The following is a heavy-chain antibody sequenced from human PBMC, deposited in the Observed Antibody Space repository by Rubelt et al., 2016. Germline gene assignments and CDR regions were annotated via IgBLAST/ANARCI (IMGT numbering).Heavy chain of an antibody. Sequence: GKGLEWLANIKQDGSEKYYVDSVKGRFTISRDNAKNSLYLQMNSLRAEDTAVYYCAREAAESGGFDYWGQGTLVTVSS. CDR3: AREAAESGGFDY. J-gene: IGHJ4*02. CDR2: IKQDGSEK. D-gene: IGHD3-16*01. V-gene: IGHV3-7*01.